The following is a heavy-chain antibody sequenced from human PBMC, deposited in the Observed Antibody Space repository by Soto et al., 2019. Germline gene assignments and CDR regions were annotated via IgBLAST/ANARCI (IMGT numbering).Heavy chain of an antibody. J-gene: IGHJ1*01. V-gene: IGHV1-18*04. CDR3: ARVRIVGAREIDF. CDR2: ISGYNGDI. CDR1: GYTFNRHG. D-gene: IGHD1-26*01. Sequence: QVHLVQPGGEVKKPGASVKVSCKAYGYTFNRHGITCVRQAPGQGLERLGWISGYNGDINYEQKVQCRVTLSSDTLTSTVYLELKSLRFDDTAVYYCARVRIVGAREIDFWGQGTLVTVSS.